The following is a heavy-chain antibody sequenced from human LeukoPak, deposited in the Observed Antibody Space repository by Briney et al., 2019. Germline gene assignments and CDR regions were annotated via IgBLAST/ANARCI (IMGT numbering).Heavy chain of an antibody. CDR1: GGTFSSYT. CDR2: IIPTLGIA. Sequence: SVKVSXKASGGTFSSYTISWVRQAPGQGLEWMGRIIPTLGIANYAQKFQGRVTITADKSTSTAYMELSSLRSEDTAVYYCAGSGSYSRDAFDIWGQGTMVTVSS. CDR3: AGSGSYSRDAFDI. V-gene: IGHV1-69*02. J-gene: IGHJ3*02. D-gene: IGHD1-26*01.